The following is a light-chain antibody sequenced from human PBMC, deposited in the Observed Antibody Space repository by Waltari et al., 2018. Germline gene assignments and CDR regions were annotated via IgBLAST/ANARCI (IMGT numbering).Light chain of an antibody. Sequence: NFILTQTHSVSASPGKTVTISCTRSSGSIGSGYVQWYQQRPGSAPTTVIYEDYQIPSGGPERFSGSIDSSSNSAYVTISGLKPEDEADYYCQSYDNDNVVFGGGTRLTVL. CDR2: EDY. CDR1: SGSIGSGY. CDR3: QSYDNDNVV. V-gene: IGLV6-57*03. J-gene: IGLJ3*02.